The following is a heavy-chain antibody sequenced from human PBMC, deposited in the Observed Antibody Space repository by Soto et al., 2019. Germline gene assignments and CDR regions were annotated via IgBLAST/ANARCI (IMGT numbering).Heavy chain of an antibody. V-gene: IGHV1-8*01. CDR2: MNPNSGNT. CDR3: ARGDCSSTSCYFYYYYGMDV. J-gene: IGHJ6*02. CDR1: GYTFTSYD. D-gene: IGHD2-2*01. Sequence: EASVKVSCKASGYTFTSYDINWVRQATGQGLEWMGWMNPNSGNTGYAQKFQGRVTMTRNTSISTAYMELSSLRSEDTAVYYCARGDCSSTSCYFYYYYGMDVWGQGTTVTVSS.